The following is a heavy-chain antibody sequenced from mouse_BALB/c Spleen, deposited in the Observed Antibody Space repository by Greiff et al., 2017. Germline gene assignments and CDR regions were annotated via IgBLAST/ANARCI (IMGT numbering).Heavy chain of an antibody. CDR1: GFTFSSFG. CDR3: ARSGSYWYFDV. CDR2: ISSGSSTI. Sequence: DVHLVESGGGLVQPGGSRKLSCAASGFTFSSFGMHWVRQAPEKGLEWVAYISSGSSTIYYADTVKGRFTISRDNPKNTLFLQMTSLRSEDTAMYYCARSGSYWYFDVWGAGTTVTVSS. J-gene: IGHJ1*01. V-gene: IGHV5-17*02. D-gene: IGHD4-1*01.